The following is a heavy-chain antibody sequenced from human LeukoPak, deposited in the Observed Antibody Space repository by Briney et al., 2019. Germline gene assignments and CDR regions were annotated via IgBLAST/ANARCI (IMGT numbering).Heavy chain of an antibody. CDR2: INHSGST. CDR1: GGSFSGYY. CDR3: ARGSGIAAAGLALDY. D-gene: IGHD6-13*01. Sequence: SETLSHTCAVYGGSFSGYYWSWIRQPPGKGLEWIREINHSGSTNYNPSLKSRVTISVDTSKNQFSLKLSSVTAADTAVYYCARGSGIAAAGLALDYWGQGTLVTVSS. V-gene: IGHV4-34*01. J-gene: IGHJ4*02.